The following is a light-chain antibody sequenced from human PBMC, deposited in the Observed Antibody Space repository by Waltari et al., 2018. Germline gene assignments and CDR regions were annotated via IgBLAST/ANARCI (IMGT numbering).Light chain of an antibody. CDR3: SSYTSSSTLYV. J-gene: IGLJ1*01. Sequence: QSALTQPASVSGSPGQSITISCTGTSSDAGGYNYVSWYQQHPGKAPKLMIYEVSNRPSGVSNRSSGSKSGNTASLTISGLQAADEADYYCSSYTSSSTLYVFGTGTKVTVL. CDR1: SSDAGGYNY. V-gene: IGLV2-14*01. CDR2: EVS.